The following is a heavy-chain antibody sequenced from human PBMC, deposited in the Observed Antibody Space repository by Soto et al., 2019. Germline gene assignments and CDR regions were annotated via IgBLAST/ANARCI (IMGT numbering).Heavy chain of an antibody. Sequence: PGESLKHSCKGSGYDLATYWIGWVRQMPGKGLEWMGIIYPGDSDTKYSPSFQGHVTISVDKPISTAYLQWRSLKASDTAMYYCARHRYNSGPTDNDMDVWGQGTTVPVAS. V-gene: IGHV5-51*01. CDR2: IYPGDSDT. CDR1: GYDLATYW. J-gene: IGHJ6*02. D-gene: IGHD6-19*01. CDR3: ARHRYNSGPTDNDMDV.